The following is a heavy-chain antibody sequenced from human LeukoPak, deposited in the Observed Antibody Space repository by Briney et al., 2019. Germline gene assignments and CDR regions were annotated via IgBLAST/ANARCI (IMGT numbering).Heavy chain of an antibody. CDR2: IYHSGTT. J-gene: IGHJ4*02. Sequence: SGTLSLTCAVSGDSISSSSWWTWVRQPPGKGLEWIGEIYHSGTTTYNPSLKSRVTISVDKSNNQFSLKLTSVTAADTAVYYCARRITGTLAPIDYWGQGTLVTVSS. CDR3: ARRITGTLAPIDY. V-gene: IGHV4-4*02. CDR1: GDSISSSSW. D-gene: IGHD1-20*01.